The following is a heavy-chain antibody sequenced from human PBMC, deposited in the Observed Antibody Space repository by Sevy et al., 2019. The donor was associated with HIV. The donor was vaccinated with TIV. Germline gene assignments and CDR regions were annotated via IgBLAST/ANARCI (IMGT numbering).Heavy chain of an antibody. Sequence: GGSLRLSCVASGFIFSSYEMNWVRQAPGKGLEWVSYITNSGSFVYYSDSVRGRLTISSDNAKNSLFLQMNSLRAEDKALYYCARDLPPSATTVSHFDYWGRGTLVTVSS. V-gene: IGHV3-48*03. CDR3: ARDLPPSATTVSHFDY. D-gene: IGHD4-17*01. CDR1: GFIFSSYE. J-gene: IGHJ4*02. CDR2: ITNSGSFV.